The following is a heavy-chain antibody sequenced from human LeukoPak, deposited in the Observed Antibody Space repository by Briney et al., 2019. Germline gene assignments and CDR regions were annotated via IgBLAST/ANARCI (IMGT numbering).Heavy chain of an antibody. D-gene: IGHD2-2*01. CDR3: ARDCSSTCSDAFDI. CDR2: INHSGST. V-gene: IGHV4-34*01. J-gene: IGHJ3*02. CDR1: GGSFSGYY. Sequence: SETLSLTCAVYGGSFSGYYWSWIRQPPGKGLEWIGEINHSGSTNYNPSLKSRVTISVDTSKNQFSLRLSSVTAADTAVYYCARDCSSTCSDAFDIWGQGTMVTVSS.